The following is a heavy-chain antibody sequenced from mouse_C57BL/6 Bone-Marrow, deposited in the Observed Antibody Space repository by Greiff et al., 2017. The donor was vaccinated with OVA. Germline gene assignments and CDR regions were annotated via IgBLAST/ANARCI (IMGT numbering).Heavy chain of an antibody. Sequence: VKLVESGPGLVAPSQSLSITCTVSGFSLTSYAISWVRQPPGKGLEWLGVIWTGGGTNYNSALTSRLSISKDNSKSQVFLKMNSLQTDDTARYYCARDYYGSSYAMDYWGQGTSVTVAS. CDR1: GFSLTSYA. J-gene: IGHJ4*01. V-gene: IGHV2-9-1*01. D-gene: IGHD1-1*01. CDR2: IWTGGGT. CDR3: ARDYYGSSYAMDY.